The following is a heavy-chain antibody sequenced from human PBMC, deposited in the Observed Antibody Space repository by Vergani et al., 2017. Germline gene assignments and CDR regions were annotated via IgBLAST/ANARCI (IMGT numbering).Heavy chain of an antibody. Sequence: EVQLVESGGGLVQPGGSLRLSCAASGFTVSSNYMSWVRQAPGKGLEWVSVIYSGGSTYYADSVKGRFIISRDNSKNTLYLQMNSLRAADTAVYYCARVAYYYDSSGYYCLYGMDVWGQGTTVTVSS. CDR1: GFTVSSNY. CDR3: ARVAYYYDSSGYYCLYGMDV. V-gene: IGHV3-66*02. CDR2: IYSGGST. J-gene: IGHJ6*02. D-gene: IGHD3-22*01.